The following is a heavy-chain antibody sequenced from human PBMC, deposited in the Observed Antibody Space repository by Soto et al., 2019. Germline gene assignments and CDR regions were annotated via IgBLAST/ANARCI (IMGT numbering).Heavy chain of an antibody. CDR1: GGTFSSYA. Sequence: QVQLVQSGAEVKKPGSSVKLSCKASGGTFSSYAISWVRQAPGQGLEWMGGIIPIFGTANYAQKFQGRVTIAAGESTGTAYMELSSLSSEDTAVYSCARRYGVLRDWYFDLWGRGTLVTVSS. J-gene: IGHJ2*01. CDR2: IIPIFGTA. D-gene: IGHD4-17*01. V-gene: IGHV1-69*01. CDR3: ARRYGVLRDWYFDL.